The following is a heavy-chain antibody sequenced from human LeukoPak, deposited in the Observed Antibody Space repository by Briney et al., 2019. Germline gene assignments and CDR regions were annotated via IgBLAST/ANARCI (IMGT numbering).Heavy chain of an antibody. D-gene: IGHD6-6*01. J-gene: IGHJ4*02. CDR3: ARDRSMATRLWTPTDY. CDR2: IKQDGSEK. V-gene: IGHV3-7*01. CDR1: GFTFSSYW. Sequence: GGSLRLSCAASGFTFSSYWMSWVRQAPGKGLEWVANIKQDGSEKYYVDSVKGRFTISRDNAKNSLYLQMNSLRAEDTAVYYCARDRSMATRLWTPTDYWGQGTLVTVSS.